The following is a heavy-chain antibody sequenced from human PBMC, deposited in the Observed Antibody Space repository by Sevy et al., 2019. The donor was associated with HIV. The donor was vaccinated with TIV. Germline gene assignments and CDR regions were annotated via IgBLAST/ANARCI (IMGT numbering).Heavy chain of an antibody. CDR1: GFSFSYYG. CDR3: AKAYSGSYSHSSLFALDV. CDR2: ISHDGINE. J-gene: IGHJ6*03. D-gene: IGHD1-26*01. V-gene: IGHV3-30*18. Sequence: GVSLRLSCIGSGFSFSYYGIHWVRQSPGKGLDWVALISHDGINEYYADSVKGRFTISRDNSKNTVYLEMNSLRNEDTAFYFCAKAYSGSYSHSSLFALDVGGKGTRVTVSS.